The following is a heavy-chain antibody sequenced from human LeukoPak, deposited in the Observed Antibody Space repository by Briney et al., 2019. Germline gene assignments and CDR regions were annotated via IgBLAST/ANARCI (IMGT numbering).Heavy chain of an antibody. D-gene: IGHD4-23*01. J-gene: IGHJ5*02. CDR3: ARGLPTVVTP. CDR2: MNPNSGNT. V-gene: IGHV1-8*03. CDR1: GYTFTGYY. Sequence: GASVKVSCKASGYTFTGYYMHWVRQATGQGLEWMGWMNPNSGNTGYAQNFQGRVTITRDTSISTAYMELSSLRSEDTAVYYCARGLPTVVTPWGQGTLVTVSS.